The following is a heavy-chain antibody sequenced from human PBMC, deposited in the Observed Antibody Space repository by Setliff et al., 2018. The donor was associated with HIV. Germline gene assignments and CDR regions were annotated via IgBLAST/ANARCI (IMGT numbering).Heavy chain of an antibody. J-gene: IGHJ6*03. CDR1: GGSINSFF. Sequence: PSETLSLTCTVSGGSINSFFWSWIRQPPGKGLEWIGHISYSGSTNYNPSLKSRVTISVDTSKNQFSLKLTSVTAADTAVYYCARRRSPPSGFYSKYYMDVWGKGTTVTVSS. D-gene: IGHD3-22*01. CDR3: ARRRSPPSGFYSKYYMDV. V-gene: IGHV4-59*08. CDR2: ISYSGST.